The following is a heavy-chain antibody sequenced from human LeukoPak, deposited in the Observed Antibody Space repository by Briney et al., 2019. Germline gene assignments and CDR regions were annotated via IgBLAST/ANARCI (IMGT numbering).Heavy chain of an antibody. CDR3: ARDGPTAAPFDY. Sequence: GGSLRLSCAASGFTFSVYEMNWVRQAPGKGLEWVSYISSSGSTIYYADSVKGRFTISRDNAKNSLYLQMNSLRAEDTAVYYCARDGPTAAPFDYWGQGTLVTVSS. V-gene: IGHV3-48*03. CDR2: ISSSGSTI. CDR1: GFTFSVYE. J-gene: IGHJ4*02. D-gene: IGHD2-2*01.